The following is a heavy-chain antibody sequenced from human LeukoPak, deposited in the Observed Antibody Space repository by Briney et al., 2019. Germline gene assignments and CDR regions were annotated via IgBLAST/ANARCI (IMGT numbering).Heavy chain of an antibody. CDR1: GFTFSSFG. V-gene: IGHV3-23*01. CDR2: ISSTGGTA. D-gene: IGHD6-13*01. Sequence: PGGSLRLSCAASGFTFSSFGMSWVRQAPGEGLEWVSAISSTGGTAYYADSVKGRFTISRDNAKNSLYLQMDSLRAEDTAVYYCARDHLGEQLVWYYYMDVWGKGTTVTVSS. CDR3: ARDHLGEQLVWYYYMDV. J-gene: IGHJ6*03.